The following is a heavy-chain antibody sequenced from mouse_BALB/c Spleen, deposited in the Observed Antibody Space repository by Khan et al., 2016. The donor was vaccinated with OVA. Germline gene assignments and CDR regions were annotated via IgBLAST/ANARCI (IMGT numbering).Heavy chain of an antibody. CDR3: ARSGGYSYYWYFDV. J-gene: IGHJ1*01. D-gene: IGHD2-3*01. CDR2: IYPGSGHT. V-gene: IGHV1-63*01. CDR1: GYAFTNYW. Sequence: QVQLQQSGAELVRPGTSVKISCKASGYAFTNYWLGWLNQRPGQGLEWIGNIYPGSGHTYYNEKFRGKATLTADKSSSTAYMQLSSLTSEDSAVYFCARSGGYSYYWYFDVWGAGTTVTVSS.